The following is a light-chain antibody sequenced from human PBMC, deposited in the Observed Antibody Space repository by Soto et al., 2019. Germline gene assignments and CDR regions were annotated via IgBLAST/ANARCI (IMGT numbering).Light chain of an antibody. J-gene: IGLJ2*01. CDR1: SSGIGAFTS. Sequence: QSALTQPASVSGSPGQSITISCTGTSSGIGAFTSVSWYQQHPGKAPKLIIYDIIHRPSGVSDRFSGSKSVNTASLTVSGLQPEDEANYYCSSYSRTTTLVVFGGGTKVTVL. CDR3: SSYSRTTTLVV. CDR2: DII. V-gene: IGLV2-14*03.